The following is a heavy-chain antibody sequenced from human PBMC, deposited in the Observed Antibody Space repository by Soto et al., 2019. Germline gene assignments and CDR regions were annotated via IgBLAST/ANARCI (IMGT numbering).Heavy chain of an antibody. CDR3: APHYPDSSGYFDH. D-gene: IGHD3-22*01. CDR1: GYMFTGNY. Sequence: QVQLVQSGTEVKKPGASVKVSCKASGYMFTGNYMHWVRQAPGQGLEYMGWINPNSGPTNYAQKFQGRVTMTWDTSISTAYVELSRLRSDDTAVYYCAPHYPDSSGYFDHWGQGTLVTVSS. CDR2: INPNSGPT. V-gene: IGHV1-2*02. J-gene: IGHJ4*02.